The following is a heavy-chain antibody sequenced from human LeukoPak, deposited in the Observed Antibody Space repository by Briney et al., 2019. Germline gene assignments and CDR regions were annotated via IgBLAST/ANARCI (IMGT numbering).Heavy chain of an antibody. CDR1: GFTFSNYA. V-gene: IGHV3-23*01. CDR2: FSGSGGTT. Sequence: PGGSLSLSCVASGFTFSNYAMNWVRQAPGRGLEWVSGFSGSGGTTYYADSVKGRFTISRDNSKNTLYLQMNSPRVEDTAVYYCANGNRCTSPNCLGYYYFYMDVWGKGTTVTVSS. D-gene: IGHD2-8*01. J-gene: IGHJ6*03. CDR3: ANGNRCTSPNCLGYYYFYMDV.